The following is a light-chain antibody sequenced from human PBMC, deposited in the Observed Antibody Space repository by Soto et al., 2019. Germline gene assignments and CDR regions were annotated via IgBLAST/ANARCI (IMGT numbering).Light chain of an antibody. V-gene: IGKV3-15*01. Sequence: ETVITKSPAALPVSVGERVTLSCRASQSVSTNLAWYQQRPGQAPRLLIHDASTRATGVPDRISGSGSGTDFTLTISSLQSEDFAIYYCQQYNNWPRTFGQGTKLEIK. CDR3: QQYNNWPRT. CDR1: QSVSTN. J-gene: IGKJ2*01. CDR2: DAS.